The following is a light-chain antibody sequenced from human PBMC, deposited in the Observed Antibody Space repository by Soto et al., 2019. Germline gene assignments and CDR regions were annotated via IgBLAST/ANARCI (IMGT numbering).Light chain of an antibody. CDR2: RNS. Sequence: QSVLTQPPSASGTPGQRVTISCSGSSSNVGGNYVYWYQQHPGTAPKLLIYRNSQRPSGVPDRFSGSKSGTSASLAISGLRSEDEADYYCAGWDDSLRGAVFGGGTQLTVL. CDR3: AGWDDSLRGAV. V-gene: IGLV1-47*01. J-gene: IGLJ7*01. CDR1: SSNVGGNY.